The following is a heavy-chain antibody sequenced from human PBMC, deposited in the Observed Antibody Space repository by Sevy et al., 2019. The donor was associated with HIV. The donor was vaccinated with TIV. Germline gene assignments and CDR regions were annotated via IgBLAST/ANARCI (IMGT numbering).Heavy chain of an antibody. V-gene: IGHV1-2*02. J-gene: IGHJ6*02. Sequence: ASVKVSCKTSASTFTAYYMHWLRQAPGQGLEWMGWINPNSDGTKYAQTFQGRVSMTADTSISTAYMELSRLTSDDTAVYYCARDGVIFGGGGGLDVWGQGTTVTVSS. CDR3: ARDGVIFGGGGGLDV. D-gene: IGHD3-3*02. CDR1: ASTFTAYY. CDR2: INPNSDGT.